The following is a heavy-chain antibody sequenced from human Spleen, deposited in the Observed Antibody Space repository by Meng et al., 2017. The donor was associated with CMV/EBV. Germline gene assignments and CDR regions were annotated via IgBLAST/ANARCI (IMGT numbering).Heavy chain of an antibody. J-gene: IGHJ6*02. D-gene: IGHD6-19*01. CDR2: ISSNSIYI. CDR3: ARVGSSGWNVGALDV. CDR1: GFTFSPYN. V-gene: IGHV3-21*01. Sequence: GGSLRLSCAASGFTFSPYNMNWVRQAPGRGLEWVSSISSNSIYIYYADSVKGRFTISRDNAKSSLYLHMNSLRAEDTAVYYCARVGSSGWNVGALDVWGQGTTVTVSS.